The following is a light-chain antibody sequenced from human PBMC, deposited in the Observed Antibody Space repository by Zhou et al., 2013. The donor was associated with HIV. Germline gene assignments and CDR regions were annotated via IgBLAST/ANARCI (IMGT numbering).Light chain of an antibody. CDR2: LRS. Sequence: IVMTQSPLSLPVTPGESASISCRSSQSLLHSNGYNYLAWYVQKPGQSPQLLIYLRSLRASGVPDRFSGSGSGTDFTLKISRVEAEDVGIYYCMQALQIPTTFGPGTKVEIK. CDR3: MQALQIPTT. J-gene: IGKJ1*01. CDR1: QSLLHSNGYNY. V-gene: IGKV2-28*01.